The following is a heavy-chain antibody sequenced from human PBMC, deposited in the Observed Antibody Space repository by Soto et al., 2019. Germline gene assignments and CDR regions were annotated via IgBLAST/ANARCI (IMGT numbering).Heavy chain of an antibody. J-gene: IGHJ4*02. V-gene: IGHV3-23*01. CDR1: GFTFTTYA. Sequence: GGSLRLSCAASGFTFTTYAMSWVRQAPGKGLEWVSATSDSGGSTYYAGSVKGRFSISRDNSKNTLYLQMYGLRAGDTAVYYCAKDDRPTVTSWTMFDYWGQGTLVTVSS. D-gene: IGHD4-17*01. CDR3: AKDDRPTVTSWTMFDY. CDR2: TSDSGGST.